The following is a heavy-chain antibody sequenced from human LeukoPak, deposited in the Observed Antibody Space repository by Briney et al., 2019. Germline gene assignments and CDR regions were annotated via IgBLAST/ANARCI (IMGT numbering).Heavy chain of an antibody. CDR2: ISSGSSTI. CDR1: GFTFSGYS. V-gene: IGHV3-48*02. J-gene: IGHJ4*02. CDR3: ARGDFAD. Sequence: GGSLRLSCAASGFTFSGYSMNWVRQAPGKGLEWLSYISSGSSTIYYADSVKGRFTISRDNAKNSLFLQMNSLRDDDTAVYYCARGDFADWGQGTLVTVSS. D-gene: IGHD3-3*01.